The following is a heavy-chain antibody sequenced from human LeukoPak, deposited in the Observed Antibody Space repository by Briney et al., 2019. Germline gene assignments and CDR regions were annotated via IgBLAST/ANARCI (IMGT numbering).Heavy chain of an antibody. Sequence: GRSLRLSCAASGFTFSNYGMNWVRQAPGKGLEWVSGIGGGGGNTNYTDSVKGRFTISRDNTKNTLSLQMSSLSAEDTVVYYCAKDARGYHRPIDYGGQGLLVTVSS. CDR3: AKDARGYHRPIDY. CDR1: GFTFSNYG. CDR2: IGGGGGNT. D-gene: IGHD3-22*01. J-gene: IGHJ4*02. V-gene: IGHV3-23*01.